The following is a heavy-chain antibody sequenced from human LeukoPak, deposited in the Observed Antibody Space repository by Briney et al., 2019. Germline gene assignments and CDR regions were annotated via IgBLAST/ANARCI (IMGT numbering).Heavy chain of an antibody. V-gene: IGHV1-24*01. J-gene: IGHJ4*02. CDR2: FDSENGET. CDR1: GYTLTAFS. Sequence: ASVKVSCKVSGYTLTAFSMHWVRQAPGKGLEWMGGFDSENGETIYAQKFQGRVTMTEDTSIDTAYMELSSLRSEDTALYYCTSLLADLQGYYFDFWGQGTLVTVSS. D-gene: IGHD6-19*01. CDR3: TSLLADLQGYYFDF.